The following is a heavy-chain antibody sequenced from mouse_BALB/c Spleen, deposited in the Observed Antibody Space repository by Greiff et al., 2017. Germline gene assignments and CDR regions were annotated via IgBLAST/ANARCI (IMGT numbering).Heavy chain of an antibody. Sequence: EVKLMESGPGLVKPSQSLSLTCTVTGYSITSDYAWNWIRQFPGNKLEWMGYISYSGSTSYNPSLKSRISITRDTSKNQFFLQLNSVTTEDTATYYCARGGGNYPFDYWGQGTTLTVSS. CDR3: ARGGGNYPFDY. CDR1: GYSITSDYA. CDR2: ISYSGST. D-gene: IGHD2-1*01. V-gene: IGHV3-2*02. J-gene: IGHJ2*01.